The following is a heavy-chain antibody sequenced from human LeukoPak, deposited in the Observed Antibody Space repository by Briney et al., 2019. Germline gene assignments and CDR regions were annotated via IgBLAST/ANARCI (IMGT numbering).Heavy chain of an antibody. D-gene: IGHD3-9*01. CDR3: ARTLLTGYFYYYMDV. CDR2: IYYSGST. V-gene: IGHV4-59*01. CDR1: GGSISSYY. J-gene: IGHJ6*03. Sequence: SETLSLTCTVSGGSISSYYWSWIGQPPGKGLEWIGYIYYSGSTNYNPSLKSRVTISVDTSKNQFSLKLSSVTAADMAVYYCARTLLTGYFYYYMDVWGKGTTVTVSS.